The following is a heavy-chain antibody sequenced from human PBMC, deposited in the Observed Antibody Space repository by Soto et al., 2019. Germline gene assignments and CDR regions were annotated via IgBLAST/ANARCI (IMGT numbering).Heavy chain of an antibody. J-gene: IGHJ4*02. CDR2: IWYDGSNK. V-gene: IGHV3-33*01. D-gene: IGHD5-18*01. CDR1: GFTFSSYG. Sequence: SLRLSCAASGFTFSSYGMHWVRQAPGKGLEWVAVIWYDGSNKYYADSVKGRFTISRDNSKNTLYLQMNSLRAEDTAVYYCARAGAKDTANYWGQGTLVTVSS. CDR3: ARAGAKDTANY.